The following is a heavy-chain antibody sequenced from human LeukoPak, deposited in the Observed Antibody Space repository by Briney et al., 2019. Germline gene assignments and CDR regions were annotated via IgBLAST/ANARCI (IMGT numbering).Heavy chain of an antibody. CDR3: AKILTVELWFIGH. CDR2: IRYDGSNK. D-gene: IGHD5-18*01. CDR1: GFTFSSYD. J-gene: IGHJ5*02. Sequence: QTGGSLRLSCAASGFTFSSYDMHWVRQAPGKGLEWVAFIRYDGSNKYYADSVKGRFTISRDNSKNTLYLQMNSLTADDTAVYYCAKILTVELWFIGHWGQGTQVTVSS. V-gene: IGHV3-30*02.